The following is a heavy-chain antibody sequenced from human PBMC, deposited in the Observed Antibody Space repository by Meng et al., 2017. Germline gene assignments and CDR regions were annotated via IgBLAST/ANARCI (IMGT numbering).Heavy chain of an antibody. D-gene: IGHD1-14*01. Sequence: SETLSLTCTVSGGSISSYHWSWIRQPPGKGLEWIGYIYYSGSTNYNPSLKSRVTISVDTSKNQFSLKLSSVTAADTAVYYCARDRMTGYFDYRGQGTLVTVSS. CDR3: ARDRMTGYFDY. CDR2: IYYSGST. CDR1: GGSISSYH. J-gene: IGHJ4*02. V-gene: IGHV4-59*01.